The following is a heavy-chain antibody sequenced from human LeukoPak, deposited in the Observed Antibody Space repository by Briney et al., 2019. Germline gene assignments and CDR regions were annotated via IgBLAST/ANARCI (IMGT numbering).Heavy chain of an antibody. J-gene: IGHJ4*02. CDR1: GYTFTSYD. D-gene: IGHD1-1*01. CDR3: AREELAQYYFDY. CDR2: MNPNSGNT. V-gene: IGHV1-8*01. Sequence: ASVKVSCKASGYTFTSYDINWVRQATGQGLEWMGWMNPNSGNTGYAQKFQGRVTMTRNTSISTAYMELSSLRSEDTAVYYCAREELAQYYFDYWGQGTLVTVSS.